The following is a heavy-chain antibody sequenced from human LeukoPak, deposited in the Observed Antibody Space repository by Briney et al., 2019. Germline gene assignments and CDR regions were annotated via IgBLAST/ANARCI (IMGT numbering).Heavy chain of an antibody. V-gene: IGHV3-33*01. CDR3: ARDTAMDAYYYYYGMDV. Sequence: GRSLRLSCAASGFTFSSYGMHWVRQAPGKGLEWVAVICYDGSNKYYADSVKGRFTISRDNSKNTLYLQTNSLRAEDTAVYYCARDTAMDAYYYYYGMDVWGQGTTVTVSS. CDR1: GFTFSSYG. D-gene: IGHD5-18*01. CDR2: ICYDGSNK. J-gene: IGHJ6*02.